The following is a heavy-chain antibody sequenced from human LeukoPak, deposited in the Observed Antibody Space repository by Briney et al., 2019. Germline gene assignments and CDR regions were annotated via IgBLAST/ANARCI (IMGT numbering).Heavy chain of an antibody. J-gene: IGHJ4*02. CDR1: GYTFTGYY. V-gene: IGHV1-2*02. Sequence: ASVKVSCKASGYTFTGYYMHWVRQAPGQGLEWMGWINPNSGGTNYAQKFQGRVTMTRDTSISTAYMELSRLRSDDTAVYYCAXXXGGYSYGSRFDYWGQGTLVTVSS. D-gene: IGHD5-18*01. CDR2: INPNSGGT. CDR3: AXXXGGYSYGSRFDY.